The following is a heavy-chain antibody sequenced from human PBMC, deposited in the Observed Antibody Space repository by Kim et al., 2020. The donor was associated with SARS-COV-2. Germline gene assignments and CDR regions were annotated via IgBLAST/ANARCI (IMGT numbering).Heavy chain of an antibody. J-gene: IGHJ5*02. CDR3: AGGDKRRGNWFDP. CDR2: INHSGST. Sequence: SETLSLTCAVYGGSFSGYYWSWIRQPPGKGLEWIGEINHSGSTNYNPSLKSRVTISVDTSKNQFSLKLSSVNAADTAVYYCAGGDKRRGNWFDPWGQGTLVTVSS. V-gene: IGHV4-34*01. CDR1: GGSFSGYY.